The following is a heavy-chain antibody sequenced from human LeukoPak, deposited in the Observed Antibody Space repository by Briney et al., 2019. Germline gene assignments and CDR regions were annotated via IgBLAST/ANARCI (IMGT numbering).Heavy chain of an antibody. CDR3: ARLNWAKSIDY. D-gene: IGHD1-1*01. V-gene: IGHV4-59*08. CDR2: IYYSGST. Sequence: PSETLSLTCTVSGGSIISYYWSWIRQPPGKGLEWIGYIYYSGSTSYNPSLKSRVTISVDTSKDQFSLKLSSVTAADTAVYYCARLNWAKSIDYWGQGTLVTVSS. CDR1: GGSIISYY. J-gene: IGHJ4*02.